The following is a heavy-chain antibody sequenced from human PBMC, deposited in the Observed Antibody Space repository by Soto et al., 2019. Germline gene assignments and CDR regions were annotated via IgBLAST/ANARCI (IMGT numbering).Heavy chain of an antibody. CDR3: ARRYCSSNRCTRGGWFDP. CDR1: GYSFTSYW. CDR2: IYPGDSDT. D-gene: IGHD2-2*01. J-gene: IGHJ5*02. Sequence: GESLKSSCKGAGYSFTSYWIGWVRQMPGNSLEWMGIIYPGDSDTRYSPSFQGQVTISADKSISTAYLQWSSLKASDTAMYYCARRYCSSNRCTRGGWFDPWGQGTLVTVSS. V-gene: IGHV5-51*01.